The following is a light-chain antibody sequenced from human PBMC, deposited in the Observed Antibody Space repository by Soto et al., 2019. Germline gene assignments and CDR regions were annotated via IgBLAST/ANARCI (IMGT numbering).Light chain of an antibody. CDR2: LNSDGSH. V-gene: IGLV4-69*01. Sequence: QLVLTQSPSASASLGASVKLTCTLSSGHSSYAIAWHQQQPEKGPRYLMKLNSDGSHSKGDGIPDRFSGSSSGAERYLTISSLQSEDEADYYCQTWGTGIHMSWVFGGGTKLTVL. CDR3: QTWGTGIHMSWV. J-gene: IGLJ3*02. CDR1: SGHSSYA.